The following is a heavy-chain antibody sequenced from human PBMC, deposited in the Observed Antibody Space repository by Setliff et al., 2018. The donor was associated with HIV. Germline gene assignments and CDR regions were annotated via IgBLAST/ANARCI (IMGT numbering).Heavy chain of an antibody. CDR2: ITYSGSA. CDR3: ARARITMPGGRLEPYAFDR. Sequence: SETLSLTCTVSGGSISSDDYYWNWIRQPPGKGLEWIGYITYSGSAYYNPSLKSRVTISIDTSNNQISLRLSSVTAADTAVYYCARARITMPGGRLEPYAFDRWGQGTKVTVSS. D-gene: IGHD3-10*01. V-gene: IGHV4-30-4*08. J-gene: IGHJ3*01. CDR1: GGSISSDDYY.